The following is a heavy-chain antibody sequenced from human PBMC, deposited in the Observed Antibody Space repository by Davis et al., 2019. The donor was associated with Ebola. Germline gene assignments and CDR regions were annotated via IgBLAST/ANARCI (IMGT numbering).Heavy chain of an antibody. V-gene: IGHV3-30-3*01. CDR2: ISYDGSNK. CDR1: GFTFSSYA. CDR3: ARDQERIAAALFYYYYYMDV. J-gene: IGHJ6*03. Sequence: GGSLRLSCAASGFTFSSYAMHWVRQAPGKGLEWVAVISYDGSNKYYADSVKGRFTISRDNSKNTLYLQMNSLRAEDTAVYYCARDQERIAAALFYYYYYMDVWGKGTTVTVSS. D-gene: IGHD6-13*01.